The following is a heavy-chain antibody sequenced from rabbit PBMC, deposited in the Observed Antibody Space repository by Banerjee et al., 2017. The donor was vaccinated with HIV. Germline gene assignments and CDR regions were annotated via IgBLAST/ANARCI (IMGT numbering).Heavy chain of an antibody. Sequence: QEQLVESGGGLVQPGGSLKLSCKASGFDFSSSYWMSWVRQAPGKGLEWIADINTGSGSAYYATWVNGRFTISSHNAQNTLYLQLNSLTAADTATYFCARGTYGHDFDLWGQGTLVTVS. D-gene: IGHD6-1*01. V-gene: IGHV1S43*01. CDR1: GFDFSSSYW. J-gene: IGHJ4*01. CDR3: ARGTYGHDFDL. CDR2: INTGSGSA.